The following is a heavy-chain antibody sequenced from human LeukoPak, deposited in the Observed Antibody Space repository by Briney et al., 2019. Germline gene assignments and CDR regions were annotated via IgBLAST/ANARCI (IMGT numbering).Heavy chain of an antibody. CDR2: IYSGGST. D-gene: IGHD3-3*01. Sequence: GGSLRLSCAASGFTVSSNYMSWVRQAPGKGLEWVSVIYSGGSTYYADSVKGRFTISRDNSKNTLYLQMNSLRAEDTAVYYYARSYYDFWSGYYLDYWGQGTLVTVSS. CDR3: ARSYYDFWSGYYLDY. V-gene: IGHV3-53*01. CDR1: GFTVSSNY. J-gene: IGHJ4*02.